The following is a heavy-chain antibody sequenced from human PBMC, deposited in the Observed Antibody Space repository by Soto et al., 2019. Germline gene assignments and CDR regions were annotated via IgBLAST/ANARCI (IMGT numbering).Heavy chain of an antibody. CDR1: GGTFSSYA. CDR3: ARGWIRDYYDSSAITAPFDY. Sequence: ASVKVSCKASGGTFSSYAISWVRQAPGQGLEWMGGIIPIFGTANYAQKFQGRVTITADESTSTAYMELSSLRSEDTAGYYCARGWIRDYYDSSAITAPFDYWGQGTLVT. V-gene: IGHV1-69*13. CDR2: IIPIFGTA. D-gene: IGHD3-22*01. J-gene: IGHJ4*01.